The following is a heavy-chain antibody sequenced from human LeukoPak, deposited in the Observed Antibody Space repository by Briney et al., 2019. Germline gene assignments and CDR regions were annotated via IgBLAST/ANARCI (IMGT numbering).Heavy chain of an antibody. Sequence: GGSLRLSCTASGFTFGDYAMSWIRQAPGKGLEWVSGIGASGDKTHYADSVKGRFTISRDNSKYTVYLQMNSLRAEDTAVYYCAKADLYDSSGYYLAIAGDFDYWGQGTLVTVSS. D-gene: IGHD3-22*01. J-gene: IGHJ4*02. V-gene: IGHV3-23*01. CDR3: AKADLYDSSGYYLAIAGDFDY. CDR1: GFTFGDYA. CDR2: IGASGDKT.